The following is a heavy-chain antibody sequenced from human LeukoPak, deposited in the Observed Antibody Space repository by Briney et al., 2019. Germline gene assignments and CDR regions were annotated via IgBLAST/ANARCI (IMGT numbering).Heavy chain of an antibody. J-gene: IGHJ4*02. CDR3: ARHSDVIGAI. D-gene: IGHD3-10*01. Sequence: GASLKISCKASGYTFTHQWIGWVRQKSGSGLEWMGIIYPRDSDTRYSPSFQGHVSISADTSINTAYLEWSRLEASDNAIYYCARHSDVIGAIWGQGALVTVSS. V-gene: IGHV5-51*01. CDR1: GYTFTHQW. CDR2: IYPRDSDT.